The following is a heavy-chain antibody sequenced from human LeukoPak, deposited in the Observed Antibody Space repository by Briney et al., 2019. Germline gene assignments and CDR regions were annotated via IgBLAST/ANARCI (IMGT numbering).Heavy chain of an antibody. CDR1: GLTFVDYA. Sequence: GRSLRLSCAASGLTFVDYAMHCVRQDPGEVLEEVSLISGDGESTYYASSVEGRFTISRDNSKNSLYLQRNSLSTEDTALYYCAKDDYGDYWGKGTLVTVSP. V-gene: IGHV3-43*02. CDR2: ISGDGEST. CDR3: AKDDYGDY. J-gene: IGHJ4*02.